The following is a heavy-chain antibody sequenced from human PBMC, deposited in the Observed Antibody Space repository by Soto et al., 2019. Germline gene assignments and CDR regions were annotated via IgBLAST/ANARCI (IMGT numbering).Heavy chain of an antibody. V-gene: IGHV3-30-3*01. D-gene: IGHD5-12*01. CDR3: ARDPVRDGYNGDAFDI. CDR1: GFTFSSYA. J-gene: IGHJ3*02. CDR2: ISYDGSNK. Sequence: PGGSLRLSCAASGFTFSSYAMHWVRQAPGKGLEWVAVISYDGSNKYYADSVKGRFTISRDNSKNTLYLQMNSLRAEDTAVYYCARDPVRDGYNGDAFDIWGQGTMVTVSS.